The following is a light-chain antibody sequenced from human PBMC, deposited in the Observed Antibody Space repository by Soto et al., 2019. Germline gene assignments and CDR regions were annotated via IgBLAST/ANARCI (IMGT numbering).Light chain of an antibody. CDR3: QQYGSSLVT. CDR2: GAS. V-gene: IGKV3-20*01. CDR1: QSVSSSY. Sequence: EIVLTQSPGTLSLSPGERATLSCRASQSVSSSYFAWYQQKPGQAPRPLIYGASSRATGIPDRFSGSGSGTDFTLTISRLEPEDFAVYYCQQYGSSLVTFGQGTKVEIK. J-gene: IGKJ1*01.